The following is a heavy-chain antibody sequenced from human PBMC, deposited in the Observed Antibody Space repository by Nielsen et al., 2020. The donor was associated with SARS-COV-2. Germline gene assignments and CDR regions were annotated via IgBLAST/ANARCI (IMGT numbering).Heavy chain of an antibody. CDR1: GGSISSSSYY. D-gene: IGHD1-14*01. V-gene: IGHV4-39*01. Sequence: SETLSLTCTVSGGSISSSSYYWGWIRQPPGKGLEWIGTIDHCGSTYYNTSLKSRVTISVDTSKNQFSLKLSSVTAADTAVYYCARGDRPAFDPWGQGTLVTVSS. CDR3: ARGDRPAFDP. J-gene: IGHJ5*02. CDR2: IDHCGST.